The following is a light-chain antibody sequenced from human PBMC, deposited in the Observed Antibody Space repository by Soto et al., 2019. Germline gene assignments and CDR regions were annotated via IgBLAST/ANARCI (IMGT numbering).Light chain of an antibody. CDR2: GAS. CDR1: QSINSN. CDR3: QQYNNWPRT. V-gene: IGKV3-15*01. Sequence: DIVMTQSPGTLSVSPGERATLSCRASQSINSNLAWYQQIPGQAPRLLIYGASTRATGIPARFSGSGSGTEFTLTISSLQSEDFAVYYCQQYNNWPRTFGLGTKVEIK. J-gene: IGKJ1*01.